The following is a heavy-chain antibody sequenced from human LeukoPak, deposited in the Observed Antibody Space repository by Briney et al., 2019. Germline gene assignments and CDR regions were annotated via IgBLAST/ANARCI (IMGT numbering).Heavy chain of an antibody. V-gene: IGHV1-18*01. CDR3: ARDRCSGGSCYDDY. CDR2: INTYNGKT. J-gene: IGHJ4*02. CDR1: GYTFTSYG. D-gene: IGHD2-15*01. Sequence: ASVKVSCKTSGYTFTSYGVTWVRQAPGEGLEWMGWINTYNGKTNYAQKVQDRVTMTKDTSTSTAYMELRSLRSDDTAVYYCARDRCSGGSCYDDYWGQGTLVTVSS.